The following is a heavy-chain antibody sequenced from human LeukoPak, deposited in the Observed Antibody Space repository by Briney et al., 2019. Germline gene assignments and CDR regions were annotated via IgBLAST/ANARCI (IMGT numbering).Heavy chain of an antibody. V-gene: IGHV3-73*01. CDR2: IRSKANSYAT. CDR3: KYYDSSGYYPSDY. CDR1: GFTLSGSA. D-gene: IGHD3-22*01. Sequence: GGSLKLSCAASGFTLSGSAMHWVRQASGKGLEWVSRIRSKANSYATAYAASVKGRFTISRDDSKNTAYLQMNSLKTEDTAVYYCKYYDSSGYYPSDYWGQGTLVTVSS. J-gene: IGHJ4*02.